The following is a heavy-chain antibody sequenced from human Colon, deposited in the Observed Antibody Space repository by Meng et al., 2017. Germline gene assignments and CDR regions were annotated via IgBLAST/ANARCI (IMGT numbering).Heavy chain of an antibody. CDR1: GYTFSTYA. CDR3: TRDGQEVWELSH. J-gene: IGHJ4*02. CDR2: GWYDGSHE. V-gene: IGHV3-33*01. D-gene: IGHD1-26*01. Sequence: VQCVGPGVPLIRSGMPLRLSWSASGYTFSTYAMHGVRLAPGKGLEWVAYGWYDGSHENYLESVQGRITTSKDNSRNMGYLQMNSLRFEDTAVYYCTRDGQEVWELSHWGQGTLVTVSS.